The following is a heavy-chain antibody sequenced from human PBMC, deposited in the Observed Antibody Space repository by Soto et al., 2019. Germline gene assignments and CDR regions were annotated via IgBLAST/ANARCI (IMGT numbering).Heavy chain of an antibody. D-gene: IGHD1-26*01. J-gene: IGHJ4*02. CDR3: AKGRPLRWSYDAGFDY. Sequence: LGGALRLSCADSGFTFSSDAMSWVRQARGKGLEWVSAISGSGGSTYYADSVKGRFTISRDNSKNTLYLQMDSLRAEDTAVYYCAKGRPLRWSYDAGFDYWGQATLVTVSS. CDR1: GFTFSSDA. V-gene: IGHV3-23*01. CDR2: ISGSGGST.